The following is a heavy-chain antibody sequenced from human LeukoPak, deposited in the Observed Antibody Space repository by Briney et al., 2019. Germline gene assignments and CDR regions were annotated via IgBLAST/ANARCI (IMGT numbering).Heavy chain of an antibody. CDR2: INPDSTTT. D-gene: IGHD1-1*01. J-gene: IGHJ4*02. Sequence: GGSPRLSCAASGFTFSTFWIHWVRQVPGKGLVWVSRINPDSTTTTYADSVKGRFTISRDNARNTLYLQMNSLRVEDTAVYYCVKDHTGKEDKWGQGTLVTVSS. CDR1: GFTFSTFW. V-gene: IGHV3-74*01. CDR3: VKDHTGKEDK.